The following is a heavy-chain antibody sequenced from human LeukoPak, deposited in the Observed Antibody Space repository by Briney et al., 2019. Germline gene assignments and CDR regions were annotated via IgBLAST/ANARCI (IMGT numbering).Heavy chain of an antibody. J-gene: IGHJ4*02. CDR3: AKTGYAGYGGDYFAY. V-gene: IGHV3-23*01. Sequence: GRSLRLSCAASGFTFNTNAMSWVRQAPGKGLEWVSLIINSGGGTYYADSVKGRFIISRDNSKNTLYLQMNSLRVEDTAVYYCAKTGYAGYGGDYFAYWGQGTLVTVSS. CDR2: IINSGGGT. D-gene: IGHD3-9*01. CDR1: GFTFNTNA.